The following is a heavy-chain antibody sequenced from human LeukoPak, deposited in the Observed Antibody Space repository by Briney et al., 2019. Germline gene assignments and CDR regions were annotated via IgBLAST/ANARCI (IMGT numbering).Heavy chain of an antibody. V-gene: IGHV3-23*01. CDR3: AILPGYSSSWYEVDY. CDR1: GFTFSSYA. Sequence: PGGSLRLSCAASGFTFSSYAMSWVRQAPGKGLEWVSGISGSGGSTYYADSVKGRFTISRDNSKNTLYLQMNSPRVEDTALYYCAILPGYSSSWYEVDYWGQGTLVTVSS. CDR2: ISGSGGST. J-gene: IGHJ4*02. D-gene: IGHD6-13*01.